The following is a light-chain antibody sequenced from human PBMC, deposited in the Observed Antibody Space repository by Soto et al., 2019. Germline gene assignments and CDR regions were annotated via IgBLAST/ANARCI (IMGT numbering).Light chain of an antibody. CDR2: AAS. V-gene: IGKV1-9*01. CDR3: QQLNSYPLT. CDR1: QAISSY. J-gene: IGKJ4*01. Sequence: DIQLTQSPAFLSASVGDRVTITCRASQAISSYLAWYQQKPGKAPKLLIYAASTLQSGVPSRFSGSGSGTEFPLTISSLQPEDFATYYCQQLNSYPLTFGGGTNVDIK.